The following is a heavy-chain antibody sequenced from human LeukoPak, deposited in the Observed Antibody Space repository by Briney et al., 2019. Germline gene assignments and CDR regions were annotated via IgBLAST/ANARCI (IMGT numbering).Heavy chain of an antibody. V-gene: IGHV4-61*02. D-gene: IGHD2-2*01. J-gene: IGHJ6*04. CDR1: GGSISSGSYY. CDR3: ARVSVVVTAAMVDV. CDR2: IYTSGST. Sequence: SETLSLTCTVSGGSISSGSYYWSWIRQPAGKGLEWIGRIYTSGSTNYNPSLKSRVTISVDTSKNQFSLKLSSVTAADTAVYYCARVSVVVTAAMVDVWGKGTTVTVSS.